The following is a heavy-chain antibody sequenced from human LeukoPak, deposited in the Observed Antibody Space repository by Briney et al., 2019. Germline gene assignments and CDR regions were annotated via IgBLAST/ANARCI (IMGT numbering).Heavy chain of an antibody. V-gene: IGHV3-43*01. CDR1: GFTFDDYT. CDR3: AKAGLQSLYYYYMDV. CDR2: ISWDGGST. D-gene: IGHD4-11*01. J-gene: IGHJ6*03. Sequence: GGSLRLSCAASGFTFDDYTMHWVRQAPGKGLEWVSLISWDGGSTYYADSVKGRFTISRDNSKNSLYLQMNSLRTEDTALYYCAKAGLQSLYYYYMDVWGKGTTVTVSS.